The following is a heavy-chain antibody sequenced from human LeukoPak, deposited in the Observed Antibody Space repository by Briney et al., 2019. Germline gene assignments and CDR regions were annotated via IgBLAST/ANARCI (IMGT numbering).Heavy chain of an antibody. CDR3: TTIRPGY. CDR2: IKDGGTTT. Sequence: GGSLRLSCAASGFTFSSYSMNWVRQVPGKGLVWVSRIKDGGTTTDYADSVKGRFTISRDDAKNTLYLQMNSLRAEDTAVYYCTTIRPGYWGRGTLVTVSS. D-gene: IGHD5-24*01. CDR1: GFTFSSYS. V-gene: IGHV3-74*01. J-gene: IGHJ4*02.